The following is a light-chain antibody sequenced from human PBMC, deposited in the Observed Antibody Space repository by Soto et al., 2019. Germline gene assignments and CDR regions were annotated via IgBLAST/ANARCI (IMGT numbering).Light chain of an antibody. Sequence: DVQLTQSPSTLSTSVGDRVTITCRASQSISYWLAWYQQKPGNAPNLLISDASSLESGVPSRFSGSGSGTEFTLTISSLQPDDFATYYCQQYNNYWTFGQGTKVDIK. CDR3: QQYNNYWT. J-gene: IGKJ1*01. V-gene: IGKV1-5*01. CDR2: DAS. CDR1: QSISYW.